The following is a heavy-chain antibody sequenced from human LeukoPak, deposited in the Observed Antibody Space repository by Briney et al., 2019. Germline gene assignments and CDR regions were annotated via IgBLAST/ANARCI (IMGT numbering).Heavy chain of an antibody. CDR2: IRSKTYGGTT. CDR3: TRVRGVIVEGFDD. J-gene: IGHJ4*02. Sequence: GGSLSLFCTDSGFTFGGYGMSWVRQAPEKGLEWVGLIRSKTYGGTTEHAASVKGRFTTSRDDSKSIAYLQMNSLKTEDTAVYYCTRVRGVIVEGFDDWSQGSLVTVSS. D-gene: IGHD3-10*01. V-gene: IGHV3-49*04. CDR1: GFTFGGYG.